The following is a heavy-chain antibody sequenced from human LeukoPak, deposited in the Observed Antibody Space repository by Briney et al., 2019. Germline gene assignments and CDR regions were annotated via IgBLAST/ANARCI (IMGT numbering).Heavy chain of an antibody. Sequence: ASVKVSCKASGYTFTSYDINWVRQATGQGLEWMGWMNTNSGNTGYAQKFQGRVTITRNTSISTAYMELSSLRSEDTAAYYCARGSNLARGGNWFDPWGQGTLVTVSS. CDR2: MNTNSGNT. CDR3: ARGSNLARGGNWFDP. CDR1: GYTFTSYD. D-gene: IGHD3-10*01. J-gene: IGHJ5*02. V-gene: IGHV1-8*03.